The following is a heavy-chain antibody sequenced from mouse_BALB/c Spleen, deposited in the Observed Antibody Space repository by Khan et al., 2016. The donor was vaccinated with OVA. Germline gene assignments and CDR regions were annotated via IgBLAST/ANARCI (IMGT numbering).Heavy chain of an antibody. D-gene: IGHD2-4*01. Sequence: QVQLQQSGPELVRPGVSVKISCKGSSNTFSDSGLHWVKQSHAESLEWIGVICTYSDNVSYNQKFKGKATLTADKSSSTAYLELARLTSEDSAVYFWLGDGITEFAHWGQGTLVTVSA. V-gene: IGHV1S137*01. CDR2: ICTYSDNV. J-gene: IGHJ3*01. CDR1: SNTFSDSG. CDR3: LGDGITEFAH.